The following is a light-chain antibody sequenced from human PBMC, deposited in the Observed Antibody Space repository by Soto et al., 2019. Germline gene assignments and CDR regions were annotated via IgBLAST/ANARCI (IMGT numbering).Light chain of an antibody. CDR1: SSNIGAGYD. J-gene: IGLJ1*01. CDR3: QSYDSTLRARYV. Sequence: SVLTQPPSVSGAPGQRVTISCTGSSSNIGAGYDVHWYQQRPGTAPKLLIFGNINRPSGVPDRFSGSKSGTSASLAITGLQAEDEGDYYCQSYDSTLRARYVFGTGTKVTVL. V-gene: IGLV1-40*01. CDR2: GNI.